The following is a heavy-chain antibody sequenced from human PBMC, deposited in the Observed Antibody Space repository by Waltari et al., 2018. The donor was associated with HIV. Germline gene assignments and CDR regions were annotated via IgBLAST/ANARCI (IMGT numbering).Heavy chain of an antibody. V-gene: IGHV4-39*01. CDR3: ARHSLTYYYDSSGYSVAFDY. Sequence: QLQLQESGPGLVKPSETLSLTCTVSGGSISSSSHISGWTRPPPGKGLEWIGSIYYSGRTYYNPSLKSRVTISVDTSKNQFSLKLSSVTAADTAVYYCARHSLTYYYDSSGYSVAFDYWGQGTLVTVSS. CDR1: GGSISSSSHI. J-gene: IGHJ4*02. D-gene: IGHD3-22*01. CDR2: IYYSGRT.